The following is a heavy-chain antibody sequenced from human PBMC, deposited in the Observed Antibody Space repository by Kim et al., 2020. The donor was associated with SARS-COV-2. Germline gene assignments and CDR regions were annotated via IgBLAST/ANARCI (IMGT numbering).Heavy chain of an antibody. J-gene: IGHJ6*02. CDR1: GGSFSGYY. V-gene: IGHV4-34*01. Sequence: SETLSLTCAVYGGSFSGYYWSWIRQPPGKGLEWIGEINHSGSTNYNPSLKSRVTISVDTSKNQFSLKLSSVTAADTAVYYCARGPKERWSGYGPRGYYYYYGMDVWGQGTTVTVSS. CDR3: ARGPKERWSGYGPRGYYYYYGMDV. CDR2: INHSGST. D-gene: IGHD3-3*01.